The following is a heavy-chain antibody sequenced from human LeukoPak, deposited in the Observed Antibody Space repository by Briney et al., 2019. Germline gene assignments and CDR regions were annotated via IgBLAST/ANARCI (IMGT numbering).Heavy chain of an antibody. V-gene: IGHV4-4*07. CDR1: GGSISTYY. CDR3: ARSGTAAGRRDY. J-gene: IGHJ4*02. Sequence: SETLSLTCTVSGGSISTYYWSWIRQPAGKGLEWIGHIYTSGTTNYNPSLKSRVTMSVDTSKNQFSLKLSSVNAADTAVYYCARSGTAAGRRDYWGQGTLVTVSS. D-gene: IGHD6-13*01. CDR2: IYTSGTT.